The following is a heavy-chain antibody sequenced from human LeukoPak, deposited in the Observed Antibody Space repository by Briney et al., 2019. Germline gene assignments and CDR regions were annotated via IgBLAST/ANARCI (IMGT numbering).Heavy chain of an antibody. D-gene: IGHD4-23*01. Sequence: SETLSLTCAVYGGSFSGYYWSWIRQPAGKGLEWIGRIYTSGSTNYNPSLKSRVTISVDTSKNQFSLKLSSVTAADTAVYYCARGDSTTVVTFRSQYYYYYMDVWGKGTTVTISS. V-gene: IGHV4-59*10. CDR1: GGSFSGYY. CDR3: ARGDSTTVVTFRSQYYYYYMDV. J-gene: IGHJ6*03. CDR2: IYTSGST.